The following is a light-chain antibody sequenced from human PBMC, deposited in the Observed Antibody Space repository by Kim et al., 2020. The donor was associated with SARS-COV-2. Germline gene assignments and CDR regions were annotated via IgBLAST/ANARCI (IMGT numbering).Light chain of an antibody. CDR3: QNYNSDPFT. CDR1: WGIKYC. V-gene: IGKV1-27*01. CDR2: AAS. J-gene: IGKJ3*01. Sequence: GEHTPTTTWRGRWGIKYCFAWYQQKPRKLPNLLFCAASTVQAGVPSRFSGSGAGTDFTLTISGLQPEDVATYYCQNYNSDPFTFGHGTKVDIK.